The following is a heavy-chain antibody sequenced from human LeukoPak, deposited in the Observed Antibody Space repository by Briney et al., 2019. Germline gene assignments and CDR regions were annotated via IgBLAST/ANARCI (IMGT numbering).Heavy chain of an antibody. CDR2: INPNSGGT. CDR1: GHTFTVYY. V-gene: IGHV1-2*02. D-gene: IGHD1-26*01. J-gene: IGHJ4*02. Sequence: GASVKVSCKASGHTFTVYYMHWVRQAPGQGLEWMGWINPNSGGTNYARKFQGRVTMTRDTSISTAYMDLSRLRSDDTAVYYCARGVSGSYSFDYWGQGTLVTVSS. CDR3: ARGVSGSYSFDY.